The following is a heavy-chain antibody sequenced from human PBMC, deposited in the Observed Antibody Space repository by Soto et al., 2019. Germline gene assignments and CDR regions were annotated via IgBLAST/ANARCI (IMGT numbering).Heavy chain of an antibody. CDR1: GYTFTSYG. V-gene: IGHV1-18*01. J-gene: IGHJ4*02. D-gene: IGHD3-22*01. CDR3: ARGGGYRSSGYTEGFDF. CDR2: ISAYNGNT. Sequence: ASVKVSCKASGYTFTSYGISWVRQAPGQGLEWMGWISAYNGNTNYAQKLQGRVTMTTDTSTSTAYMELRSLRSDDTAVYYCARGGGYRSSGYTEGFDFWGQGTMVTVSS.